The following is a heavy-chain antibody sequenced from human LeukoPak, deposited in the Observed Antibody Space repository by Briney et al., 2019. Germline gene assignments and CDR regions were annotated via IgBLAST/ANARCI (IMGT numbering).Heavy chain of an antibody. J-gene: IGHJ4*02. CDR3: ARFSVPGYFDY. Sequence: ASETLSLTCTVSGGSISSYYWSWIRQPPGKGLEWIGYIYYSGSTNYIPSLKSRVTISVDTSKNQFSLRLSSVTAADTAVYYCARFSVPGYFDYWGQGTLVTVSS. CDR1: GGSISSYY. V-gene: IGHV4-59*08. CDR2: IYYSGST. D-gene: IGHD3-10*01.